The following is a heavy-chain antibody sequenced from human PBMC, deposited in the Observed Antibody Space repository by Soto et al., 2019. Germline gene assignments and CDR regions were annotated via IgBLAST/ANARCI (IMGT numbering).Heavy chain of an antibody. CDR1: GFTFGTYA. D-gene: IGHD6-13*01. CDR3: AREWQQLTY. Sequence: PGGSLRLSCAASGFTFGTYAMTWVRQVPGKGLEWVSSISASGGRTYYADSVKGRFTISRDNSKNTLYLQMSSLRAEDTAKYYCAREWQQLTYWGQGALVTVS. V-gene: IGHV3-23*01. J-gene: IGHJ4*02. CDR2: ISASGGRT.